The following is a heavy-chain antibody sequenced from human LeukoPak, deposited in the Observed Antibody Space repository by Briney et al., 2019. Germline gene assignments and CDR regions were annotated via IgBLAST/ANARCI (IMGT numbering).Heavy chain of an antibody. J-gene: IGHJ4*02. Sequence: SETLSLTCAVYGGSFSGYYWSWIRQPPGKGLEWIGEINHSGSTNYNPSLKSRVTISVDTSKNQFSLKLSSVTAADTAVYYCARLPRRLAYYDFWSGYYTSDYWGQGTLVTASS. CDR2: INHSGST. CDR1: GGSFSGYY. CDR3: ARLPRRLAYYDFWSGYYTSDY. D-gene: IGHD3-3*01. V-gene: IGHV4-34*01.